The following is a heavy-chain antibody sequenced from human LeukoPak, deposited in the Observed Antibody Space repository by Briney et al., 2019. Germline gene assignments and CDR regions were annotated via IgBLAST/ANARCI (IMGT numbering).Heavy chain of an antibody. Sequence: SETLSLTCTVSGGSISSYYWSWIRQPPGKGLEWIGYIYYSGSTSYNPSLKSRVTISVDTSKNQFSLKLSSVTAADTAVYYCARAPPSTTMVSNWGQGTLVTVSS. CDR2: IYYSGST. J-gene: IGHJ4*02. CDR1: GGSISSYY. CDR3: ARAPPSTTMVSN. V-gene: IGHV4-59*01. D-gene: IGHD5-18*01.